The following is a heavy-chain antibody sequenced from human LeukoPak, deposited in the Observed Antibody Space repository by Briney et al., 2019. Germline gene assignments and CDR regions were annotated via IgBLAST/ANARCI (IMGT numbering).Heavy chain of an antibody. CDR2: ISAYNGNT. V-gene: IGHV1-18*01. D-gene: IGHD6-13*01. Sequence: GASVKVSCKASGYSFSTSGISWVRRAPGQGLEWMGWISAYNGNTNYAQKLQGRVTMTTDTSTSTAYMELRSLRSDDTAVYYCARNYRSSWYEDYWGQGTLVTVSS. CDR3: ARNYRSSWYEDY. J-gene: IGHJ4*02. CDR1: GYSFSTSG.